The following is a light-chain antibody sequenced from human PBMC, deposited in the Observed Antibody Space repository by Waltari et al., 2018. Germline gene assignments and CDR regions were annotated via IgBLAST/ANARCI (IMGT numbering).Light chain of an antibody. Sequence: EVVLTQSPGTLSLSPGERATLACRASQSVGTSLAWYQQKPGQATRLLIFGASRRATAIPDRFSGSGSVTDFSLTIRRLEPEDFAVYYCQHYVRLPATFGQGTKVE. J-gene: IGKJ1*01. CDR3: QHYVRLPAT. CDR1: QSVGTS. CDR2: GAS. V-gene: IGKV3-20*01.